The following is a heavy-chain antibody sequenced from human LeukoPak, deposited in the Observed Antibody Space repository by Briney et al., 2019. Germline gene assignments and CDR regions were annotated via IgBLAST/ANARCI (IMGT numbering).Heavy chain of an antibody. V-gene: IGHV4-39*01. D-gene: IGHD2-15*01. CDR2: IFYSGRT. CDR3: ASRYCSGGSCYFDH. CDR1: GGSISSSSDY. J-gene: IGHJ4*02. Sequence: SETLSLTCTVSGGSISSSSDYWGWIRQPPGKGPEWIGNIFYSGRTYYSPSLKSRVTISVDTSTNQFSLKLISATAADPAVYYCASRYCSGGSCYFDHWGQGILVTVSS.